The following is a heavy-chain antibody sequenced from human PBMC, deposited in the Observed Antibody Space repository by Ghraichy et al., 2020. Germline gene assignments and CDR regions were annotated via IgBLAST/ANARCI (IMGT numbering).Heavy chain of an antibody. Sequence: SETLSLTCAVYGGSFSGYYWSWIRQPPGKGLEWIGEINHSGSTNYNPSLKSRVTISVDTSKNQFSLKLSSVTAADTAVYYCARGRGPGATIKGWNDWDFDYWGQGTLVTVSS. CDR1: GGSFSGYY. V-gene: IGHV4-34*01. D-gene: IGHD1-1*01. CDR3: ARGRGPGATIKGWNDWDFDY. CDR2: INHSGST. J-gene: IGHJ4*02.